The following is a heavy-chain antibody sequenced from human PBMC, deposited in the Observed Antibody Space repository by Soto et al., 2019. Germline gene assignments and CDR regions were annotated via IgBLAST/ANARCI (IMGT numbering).Heavy chain of an antibody. Sequence: SETLSLTCAVSGGYISGGYYSWSWIRQPPGKGLEWIGFIYNSGSTYYNSSLKSRVTISVDRSKNHFFLNLTSVTAADTAVYYCARDLENRDYYYYGMDVWGQGTTVTVSS. CDR1: GGYISGGYYS. CDR3: ARDLENRDYYYYGMDV. CDR2: IYNSGST. V-gene: IGHV4-30-2*01. D-gene: IGHD3-10*01. J-gene: IGHJ6*02.